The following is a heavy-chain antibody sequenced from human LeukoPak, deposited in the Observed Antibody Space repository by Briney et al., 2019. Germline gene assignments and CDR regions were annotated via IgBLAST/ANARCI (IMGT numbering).Heavy chain of an antibody. Sequence: SETLSLTCAVYGGSLSGYYWSWIRQPPGKGLEWIGEINHSGITNYNPSLKSRVTISVDTSKNQFSLRLSSVTAADTAVYFCARGPYSYDSSGAFDIWGQGTMVTVSS. CDR2: INHSGIT. CDR1: GGSLSGYY. CDR3: ARGPYSYDSSGAFDI. V-gene: IGHV4-34*01. J-gene: IGHJ3*02. D-gene: IGHD3-22*01.